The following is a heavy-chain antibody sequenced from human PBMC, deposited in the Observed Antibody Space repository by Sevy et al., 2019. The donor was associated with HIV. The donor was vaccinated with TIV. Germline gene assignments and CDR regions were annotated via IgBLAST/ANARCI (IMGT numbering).Heavy chain of an antibody. V-gene: IGHV1-18*01. CDR2: ISAYNGNT. Sequence: ASVKVSCKASGYTFTSYGISWVRQAPGQGLEWMGWISAYNGNTNYAQKLQGRVTMTTDTSTSTAYMELRSLGSDDTAVYYCARGEPRGITMVQGVIGPTDPGGMDVWGQGTTVTVSS. CDR3: ARGEPRGITMVQGVIGPTDPGGMDV. J-gene: IGHJ6*02. CDR1: GYTFTSYG. D-gene: IGHD3-10*01.